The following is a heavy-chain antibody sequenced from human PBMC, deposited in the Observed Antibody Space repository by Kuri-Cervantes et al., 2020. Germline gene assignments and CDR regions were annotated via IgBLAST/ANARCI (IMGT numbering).Heavy chain of an antibody. CDR2: MNPNSGNT. Sequence: ASVKVSCKASGYTFTSYDINWVRHATGQGLEWMGWMNPNSGNTGFAQKFQGRVTMTRKTSISTAYMEMSSLRSDDTAVYYCARCVAVQAALGRYYYYHMDVWGKGTMVTVSS. V-gene: IGHV1-8*02. CDR1: GYTFTSYD. J-gene: IGHJ6*03. D-gene: IGHD2-15*01. CDR3: ARCVAVQAALGRYYYYHMDV.